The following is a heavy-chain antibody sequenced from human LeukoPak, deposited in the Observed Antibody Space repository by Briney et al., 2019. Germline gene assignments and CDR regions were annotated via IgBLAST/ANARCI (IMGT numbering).Heavy chain of an antibody. V-gene: IGHV6-1*01. D-gene: IGHD5-12*01. J-gene: IGHJ5*02. CDR2: TFYRSKWYN. CDR1: GDSVSSNTAA. Sequence: SQTLSLTCAISGDSVSSNTAAWNWIRQSPSRGLEWLGTTFYRSKWYNDHAASLKGRITINPDTSKNQFSLQLNSVTPEDTAVYYCARDLRGNDGYDKRWFDPWGQGTLVTVSS. CDR3: ARDLRGNDGYDKRWFDP.